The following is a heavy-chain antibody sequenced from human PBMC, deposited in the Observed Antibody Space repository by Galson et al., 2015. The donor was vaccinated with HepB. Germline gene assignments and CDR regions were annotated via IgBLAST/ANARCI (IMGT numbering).Heavy chain of an antibody. CDR2: IWYDGSNK. CDR3: VGLVLAQPY. J-gene: IGHJ4*02. D-gene: IGHD4/OR15-4a*01. CDR1: RFTFSSYD. V-gene: IGHV3-33*01. Sequence: SLRLSCAASRFTFSSYDMRWVRQAPGKGLEWVAVIWYDGSNKNYADSVKGRFTISRGNSKNTLYLQTNSLRAEDTAVYYCVGLVLAQPYWGQGTLVTVSS.